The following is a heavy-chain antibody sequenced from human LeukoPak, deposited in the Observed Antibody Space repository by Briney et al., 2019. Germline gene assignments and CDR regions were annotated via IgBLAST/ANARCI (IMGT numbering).Heavy chain of an antibody. CDR1: GVSISSYY. V-gene: IGHV4-59*01. D-gene: IGHD3-22*01. J-gene: IGHJ4*02. CDR2: IYYSGST. CDR3: ALGGGYYDSSGYYSTTLFFDY. Sequence: SETLSLTCTVSGVSISSYYWSWIRQPPGKGLEWIGYIYYSGSTNYNPSLKSRVTISVDTSKNQFSLKLSSVTAADTAVYYCALGGGYYDSSGYYSTTLFFDYWGQGTLVTVSS.